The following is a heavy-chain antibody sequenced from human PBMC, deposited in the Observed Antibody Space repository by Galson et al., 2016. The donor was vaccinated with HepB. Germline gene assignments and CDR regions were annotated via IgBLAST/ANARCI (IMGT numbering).Heavy chain of an antibody. J-gene: IGHJ4*02. D-gene: IGHD1-14*01. Sequence: SVKVSCKASVYSFSDYDFAWVRQASGPGLEWMGWMNPSSRNSNLAPRLRGRIRVTSDAYINTAHLELGSMTSEDTAVYYCAMAIRNQPLADHWGQGTLVTVSS. CDR3: AMAIRNQPLADH. V-gene: IGHV1-8*01. CDR2: MNPSSRNS. CDR1: VYSFSDYD.